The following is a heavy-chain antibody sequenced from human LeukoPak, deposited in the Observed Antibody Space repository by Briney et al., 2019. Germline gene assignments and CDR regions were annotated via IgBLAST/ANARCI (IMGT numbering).Heavy chain of an antibody. CDR3: ARDLTQLLWFGDYYYYYYMDV. CDR1: GYTFTSYY. J-gene: IGHJ6*03. D-gene: IGHD3-10*01. V-gene: IGHV1-46*01. CDR2: INPSGGST. Sequence: GASVKVSCKASGYTFTSYYMHWVRQAPGQGLEWMGIINPSGGSTSYAQKFQGRVTMTRDTSISTAYMELSRLRSDDTAVYYCARDLTQLLWFGDYYYYYYMDVWGKGTTVTISS.